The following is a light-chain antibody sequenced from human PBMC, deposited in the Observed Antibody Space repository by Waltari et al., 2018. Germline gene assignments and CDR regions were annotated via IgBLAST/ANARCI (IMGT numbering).Light chain of an antibody. CDR1: SSNIGAGSD. CDR2: GND. Sequence: QSVLTQPPSVSGAPGQRVTISCTGSSSNIGAGSDVHWYQQFSGTAPKLLIFGNDNRPSGVPGRFSGSRSGTSAYLAITGLQTDDEADYFCQSYDSGQWVFGGGTKVTVL. J-gene: IGLJ3*02. V-gene: IGLV1-40*01. CDR3: QSYDSGQWV.